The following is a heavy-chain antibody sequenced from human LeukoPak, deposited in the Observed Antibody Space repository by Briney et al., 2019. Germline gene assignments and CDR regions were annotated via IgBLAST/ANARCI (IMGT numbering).Heavy chain of an antibody. J-gene: IGHJ6*03. V-gene: IGHV4-34*01. CDR2: INHSGSS. CDR3: ARGRCSGGSCYWHYYYMDV. Sequence: SETLSLTCADYGGSYSGYYWSWIRQPPGKALEWIGEINHSGSSNYNPSLKSRVTISADTSKNQVSLKLSSVTAADTAVYYCARGRCSGGSCYWHYYYMDVWGKGTTVTVSS. CDR1: GGSYSGYY. D-gene: IGHD2-15*01.